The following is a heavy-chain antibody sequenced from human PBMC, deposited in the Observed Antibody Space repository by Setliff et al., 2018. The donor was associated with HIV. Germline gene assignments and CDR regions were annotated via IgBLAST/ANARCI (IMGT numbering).Heavy chain of an antibody. D-gene: IGHD6-13*01. Sequence: LRLSCAASGFTLDDYANHWVRQGPGKGLEWVSSIISSSTNIYYADSVKGRFTISRDTAKNSLYLQMNSLRAEDTAVYYCAKGPGYSSSWYYFNYWGQGTLVTVSS. CDR3: AKGPGYSSSWYYFNY. CDR2: IISSSTNI. J-gene: IGHJ4*02. CDR1: GFTLDDYA. V-gene: IGHV3-21*01.